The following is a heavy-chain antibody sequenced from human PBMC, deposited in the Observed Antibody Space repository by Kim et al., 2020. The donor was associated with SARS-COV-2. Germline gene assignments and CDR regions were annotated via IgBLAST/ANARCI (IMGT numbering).Heavy chain of an antibody. D-gene: IGHD6-13*01. CDR3: AKGAAAAGAVVDY. V-gene: IGHV3-9*01. Sequence: GGSLRLSCAASGFTFDDYAMHWVRQAPGKGLEWVSGISWNSGSIGYADSVKGRFTISRDNAKNSLYLQMNSLRAEDTALYYCAKGAAAAGAVVDYWGQGTLVTVSS. J-gene: IGHJ4*02. CDR1: GFTFDDYA. CDR2: ISWNSGSI.